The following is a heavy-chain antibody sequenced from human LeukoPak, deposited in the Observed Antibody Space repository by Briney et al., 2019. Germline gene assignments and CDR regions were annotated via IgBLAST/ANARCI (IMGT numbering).Heavy chain of an antibody. CDR1: GFTFSSYW. CDR3: ARDKGTAYRGPDWFDP. V-gene: IGHV3-7*01. D-gene: IGHD3-10*01. J-gene: IGHJ5*02. Sequence: GGSLRLSCAASGFTFSSYWMSWVRQAPGKGLEWVANIKQDGSEKYYVDSVKGRVTISRDNAKNSLYLQMNSLRAEDTAVYYCARDKGTAYRGPDWFDPWGQGTLVTVSS. CDR2: IKQDGSEK.